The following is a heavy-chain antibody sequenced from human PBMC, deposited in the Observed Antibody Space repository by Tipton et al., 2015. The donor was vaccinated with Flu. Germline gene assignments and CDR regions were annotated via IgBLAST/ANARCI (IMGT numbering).Heavy chain of an antibody. Sequence: TLSLTCAVYGGSFSAYYWSWIRQPPGKGLEWVGEINHSGTTNYNPSLTSRVTISADTSKKQFSLKLTSVTAADTAVYYCARYTSSWDPPRDWGQGTLVTVSS. CDR3: ARYTSSWDPPRD. J-gene: IGHJ1*01. D-gene: IGHD6-13*01. CDR2: INHSGTT. CDR1: GGSFSAYY. V-gene: IGHV4-34*01.